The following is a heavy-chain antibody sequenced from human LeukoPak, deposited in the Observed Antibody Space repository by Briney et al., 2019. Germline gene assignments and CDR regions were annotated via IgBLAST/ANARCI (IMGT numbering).Heavy chain of an antibody. Sequence: GGSLRLSCTASGFTFSSYSMNWVRQAPGKGLQWVSSISSGSTYIYYADSLKGRFTISRDNTKNSLYLQMNSLRGEDAAVYYCARGDGATPPDVFDVWGQGTMVTVS. CDR1: GFTFSSYS. D-gene: IGHD3-10*01. V-gene: IGHV3-21*01. CDR3: ARGDGATPPDVFDV. J-gene: IGHJ3*01. CDR2: ISSGSTYI.